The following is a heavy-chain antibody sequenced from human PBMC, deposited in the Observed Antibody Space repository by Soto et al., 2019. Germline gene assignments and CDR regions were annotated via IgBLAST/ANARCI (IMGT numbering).Heavy chain of an antibody. Sequence: SETLSLTCAVYGGSFSGYYWSWIRQPPGKGLEWIGEINHSGSTNYNPSLKSRVTISVDTSKNQFSLKLSSVTAADTAVYYCALYYYDSSGNWFDPWGQGTLVTVSS. J-gene: IGHJ5*02. CDR2: INHSGST. V-gene: IGHV4-34*01. CDR1: GGSFSGYY. D-gene: IGHD3-22*01. CDR3: ALYYYDSSGNWFDP.